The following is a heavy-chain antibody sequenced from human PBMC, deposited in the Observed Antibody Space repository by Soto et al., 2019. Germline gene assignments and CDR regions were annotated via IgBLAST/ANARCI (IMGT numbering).Heavy chain of an antibody. CDR1: GGSISSYY. D-gene: IGHD5-12*01. CDR3: ARGGYSGYDYYYYYMDV. J-gene: IGHJ6*03. Sequence: SETLSLTCTVSGGSISSYYWSWIRQPPGKGLEWIGYIYYSGSTNYNPSLKSRVTILVDTSKNQFSLKLSSVTAADTAVYYCARGGYSGYDYYYYYMDVWGKGTMVTVSS. CDR2: IYYSGST. V-gene: IGHV4-59*01.